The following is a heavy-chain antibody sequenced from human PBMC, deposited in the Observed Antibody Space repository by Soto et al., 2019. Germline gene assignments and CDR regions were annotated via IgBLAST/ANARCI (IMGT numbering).Heavy chain of an antibody. CDR3: AAVQGYYYDSSGYQDDY. D-gene: IGHD3-22*01. CDR1: GFTFTSSA. V-gene: IGHV1-58*01. J-gene: IGHJ4*02. Sequence: ASVKVSCKASGFTFTSSAVQWVRQARGQRLEWIGWIVVGSGNTNYAQKFQERVTITRDMSASTAYMELSSLRSEDTAVYYCAAVQGYYYDSSGYQDDYWGQRTLVTVSS. CDR2: IVVGSGNT.